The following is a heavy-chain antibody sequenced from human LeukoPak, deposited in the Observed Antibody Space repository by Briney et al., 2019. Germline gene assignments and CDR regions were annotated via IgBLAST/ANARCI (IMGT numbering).Heavy chain of an antibody. CDR3: ARWGSSNGYYYFEY. Sequence: PGGSLRLSCAASGFTFSSYAMSWVRQAPGKGLEWVASIKQDGSQTYYVDSVKGRFTISRDKAKNSLYLQMNSLRVEDTAVYYCARWGSSNGYYYFEYWGQGTLATVSS. J-gene: IGHJ4*02. D-gene: IGHD5-24*01. V-gene: IGHV3-7*01. CDR1: GFTFSSYA. CDR2: IKQDGSQT.